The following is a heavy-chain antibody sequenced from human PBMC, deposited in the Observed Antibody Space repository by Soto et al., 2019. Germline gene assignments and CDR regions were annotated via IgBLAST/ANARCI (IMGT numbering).Heavy chain of an antibody. D-gene: IGHD3-10*01. J-gene: IGHJ4*02. CDR2: IYYSGTT. Sequence: SETLSLSCSVSGGAISSYYWSWIRQPPGKGLEWVGYIYYSGTTNDNPSLKSRVTISLDTSKNQFSLNLSSMTAAATAVYYCATGRYYFGSEYWGQGTLVTVS. V-gene: IGHV4-59*01. CDR3: ATGRYYFGSEY. CDR1: GGAISSYY.